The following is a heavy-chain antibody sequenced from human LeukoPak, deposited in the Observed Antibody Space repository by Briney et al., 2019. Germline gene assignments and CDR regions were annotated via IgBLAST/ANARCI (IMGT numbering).Heavy chain of an antibody. J-gene: IGHJ3*01. Sequence: ASVKVSCKASGYTFTGYYMHWVRQAPGQGLEWMGWMNPNSGNTGYAQKFQGRVTMTRDTSINTAYMELSSLRSEDTAVYYCARGIVEGTLFFWGQGTMVTVSS. V-gene: IGHV1-8*02. CDR1: GYTFTGYY. CDR2: MNPNSGNT. CDR3: ARGIVEGTLFF. D-gene: IGHD1-26*01.